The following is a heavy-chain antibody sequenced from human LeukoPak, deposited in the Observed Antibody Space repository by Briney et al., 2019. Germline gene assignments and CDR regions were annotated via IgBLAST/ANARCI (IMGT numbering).Heavy chain of an antibody. CDR2: ISYDGSNK. CDR3: AREARGFDY. V-gene: IGHV3-30-3*01. CDR1: GFTFSSYA. D-gene: IGHD3-10*01. Sequence: GRSLRLSCAASGFTFSSYAMHWVRQAPGKGLEWVAVISYDGSNKYYADSVKGRFTISRDNSKNTLYLQMNSLRAEDTAVYYCAREARGFDYWGQGTLVTVSS. J-gene: IGHJ4*02.